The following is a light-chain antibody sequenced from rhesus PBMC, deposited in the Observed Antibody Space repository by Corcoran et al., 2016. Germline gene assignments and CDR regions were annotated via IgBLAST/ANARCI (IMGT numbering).Light chain of an antibody. CDR1: QGISRY. Sequence: DIQMTQSPSSLPASVGDRVTITCRASQGISRYLAGYQQKPGKAPKLRIYAASPLQSGVPSRFSGSGSGTDFPLTISSLQPEDCATYYCQQHNSYPPTFGQGTKVEIK. J-gene: IGKJ1*01. V-gene: IGKV1-25*01. CDR2: AAS. CDR3: QQHNSYPPT.